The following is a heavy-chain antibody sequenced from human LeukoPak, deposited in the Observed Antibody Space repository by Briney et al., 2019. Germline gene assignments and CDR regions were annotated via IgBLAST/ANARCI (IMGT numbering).Heavy chain of an antibody. J-gene: IGHJ4*02. Sequence: SETLSLTCTVSGGSISSYYWSWTRQPPGKGLEWIGYIYYSGSTNYNPSLKSRVTISVDTSKNQFSLKLSSVTAADTAVYYCARALAAAGVDYWGQGTLVTVSS. CDR2: IYYSGST. CDR3: ARALAAAGVDY. CDR1: GGSISSYY. D-gene: IGHD6-13*01. V-gene: IGHV4-59*01.